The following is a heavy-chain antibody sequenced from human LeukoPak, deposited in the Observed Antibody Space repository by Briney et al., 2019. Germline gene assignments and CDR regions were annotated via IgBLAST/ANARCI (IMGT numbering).Heavy chain of an antibody. Sequence: SETLSLTCTVSGAFITSYYWNWIRQPPGKGLEWIGYISYSGSSNYNPSLKTRVTISIDTSKNQFSLKLSSVTAADTAVYYCASHGVVTANFDYWGQGTLVTVSS. CDR2: ISYSGSS. V-gene: IGHV4-59*01. CDR3: ASHGVVTANFDY. D-gene: IGHD2-21*02. CDR1: GAFITSYY. J-gene: IGHJ4*02.